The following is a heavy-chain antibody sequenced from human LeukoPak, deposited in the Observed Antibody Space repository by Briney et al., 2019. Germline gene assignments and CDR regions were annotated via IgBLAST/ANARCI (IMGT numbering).Heavy chain of an antibody. Sequence: GGSLRLSCAASGFTFSSYGMHWVRQAPGKGLEWVAVISYDGSNKYYADSVKGGFTISRDNSKNTLYLQMNSLRAEDTAVYYCAKGGESGYDFDYWGQGTLVTVSS. CDR2: ISYDGSNK. CDR3: AKGGESGYDFDY. V-gene: IGHV3-30*18. CDR1: GFTFSSYG. J-gene: IGHJ4*02. D-gene: IGHD5-12*01.